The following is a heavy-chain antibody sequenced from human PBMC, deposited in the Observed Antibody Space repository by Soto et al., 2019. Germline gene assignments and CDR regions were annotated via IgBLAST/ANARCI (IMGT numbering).Heavy chain of an antibody. CDR2: ISSSGSTI. Sequence: GGSLRLSCAASGFTFSSYEMNWVRQAPGKGLEWVSYISSSGSTIYYADSVKGRFTISRDNAKNSLYLQMNSLRAEDTAVYYCARTMTTVTDNWFDPRGQGTLVTVSS. V-gene: IGHV3-48*03. CDR3: ARTMTTVTDNWFDP. D-gene: IGHD4-17*01. CDR1: GFTFSSYE. J-gene: IGHJ5*02.